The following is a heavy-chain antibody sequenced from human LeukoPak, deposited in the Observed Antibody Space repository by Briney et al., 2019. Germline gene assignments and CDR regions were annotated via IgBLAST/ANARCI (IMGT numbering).Heavy chain of an antibody. V-gene: IGHV1-46*01. J-gene: IGHJ4*02. CDR1: GYTFTSYY. CDR2: INPSGGST. CDR3: ARATRPLYDFWSGYYGEFDY. Sequence: ASVKVSCKASGYTFTSYYMHWVRQAPGQGLEWMGIINPSGGSTSYAQKFQGRVTMTRDTSTSTVYMELSSLRSDDTAVYYCARATRPLYDFWSGYYGEFDYWGQGTLVTVSS. D-gene: IGHD3-3*01.